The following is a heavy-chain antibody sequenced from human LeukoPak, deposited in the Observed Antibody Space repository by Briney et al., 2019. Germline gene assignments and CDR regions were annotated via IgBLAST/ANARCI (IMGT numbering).Heavy chain of an antibody. CDR2: ISYDGSNK. V-gene: IGHV3-30-3*01. D-gene: IGHD1-26*01. CDR3: AREYGGSYYFDY. Sequence: PGGSLRLSCAASGFTFSSYAMHWVRQAPGKGLEWVAVISYDGSNKYYADSVKGRFTISRDNSKNTLYLQMNSLRAEDTAVYYCAREYGGSYYFDYWGQGTPVTVSS. CDR1: GFTFSSYA. J-gene: IGHJ4*02.